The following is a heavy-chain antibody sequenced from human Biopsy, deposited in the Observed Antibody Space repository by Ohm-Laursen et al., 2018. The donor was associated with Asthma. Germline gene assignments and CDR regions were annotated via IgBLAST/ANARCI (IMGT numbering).Heavy chain of an antibody. J-gene: IGHJ4*02. CDR3: ARWGSFGFDY. V-gene: IGHV4-31*03. Sequence: SQTLSLTCSVSGYSISNGGYYWTWVRQRPGKGLEWIGNIYHRGNTKYNPSLKSRLSFSVDTSKNQFSLNLSSVTAADTAVYYCARWGSFGFDYWGQGTLVTVSS. D-gene: IGHD7-27*01. CDR1: GYSISNGGYY. CDR2: IYHRGNT.